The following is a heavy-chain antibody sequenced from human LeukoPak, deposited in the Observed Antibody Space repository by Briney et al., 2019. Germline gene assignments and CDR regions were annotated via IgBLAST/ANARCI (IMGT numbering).Heavy chain of an antibody. D-gene: IGHD5-12*01. Sequence: GDSLRLSCAASGFTFSTYSMAWVRQAPRKGLEWVSYIFPNGGTTYYAGSVKGRFTISRDNSKNTLYLQMHSLRAEDTAVYYCAKDQRPDSGYDIDYWGQGTLVTVSS. J-gene: IGHJ4*02. CDR1: GFTFSTYS. V-gene: IGHV3-23*01. CDR2: IFPNGGTT. CDR3: AKDQRPDSGYDIDY.